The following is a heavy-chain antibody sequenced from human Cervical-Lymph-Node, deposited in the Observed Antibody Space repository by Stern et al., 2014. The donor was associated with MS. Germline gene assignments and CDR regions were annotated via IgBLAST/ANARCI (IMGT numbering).Heavy chain of an antibody. D-gene: IGHD2-21*01. CDR2: IRRSGSTI. J-gene: IGHJ4*02. CDR3: ARDSYSAFDY. CDR1: GFTFSDYY. Sequence: VQLVESGGGLVKPGGSLRLSCAASGFTFSDYYMSWIRQAPGKGLEWVSYIRRSGSTIYYADSVKGRFNISMDNAKNQLYLQFNSLRAEDTAVYYCARDSYSAFDYWGQGTLVTVSS. V-gene: IGHV3-11*01.